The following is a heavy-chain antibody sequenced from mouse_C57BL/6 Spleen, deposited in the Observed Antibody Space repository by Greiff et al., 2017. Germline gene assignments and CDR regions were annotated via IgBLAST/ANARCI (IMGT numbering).Heavy chain of an antibody. CDR3: ARGVGSYYAMDY. CDR1: GYAFSSSW. J-gene: IGHJ4*01. Sequence: VQLQQSGPELVKPGASVKISCKASGYAFSSSWMNWVKQRPGKGLEWIGRIYPGDGDTNYNGKFKGKATLTVDTSSSTAYMQHRSLTSEDSAVYYCARGVGSYYAMDYWGQGTSVTVSS. CDR2: IYPGDGDT. D-gene: IGHD1-1*02. V-gene: IGHV1-82*01.